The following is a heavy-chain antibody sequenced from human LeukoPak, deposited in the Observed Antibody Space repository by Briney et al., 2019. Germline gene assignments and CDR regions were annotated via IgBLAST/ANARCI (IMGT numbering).Heavy chain of an antibody. Sequence: GGSLRLSCAASGFTFSNYGMDWVRQAPGKGLEWVSYISSNSRTIDYANSVKGRFTVSRDNAKNSLFLQMNSLRAEDTAVYYCARGGAARADYWGQGTLVTVSS. CDR2: ISSNSRTI. J-gene: IGHJ4*02. D-gene: IGHD6-6*01. CDR3: ARGGAARADY. V-gene: IGHV3-48*01. CDR1: GFTFSNYG.